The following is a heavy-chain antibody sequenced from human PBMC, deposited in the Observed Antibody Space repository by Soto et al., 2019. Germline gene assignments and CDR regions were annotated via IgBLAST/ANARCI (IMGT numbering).Heavy chain of an antibody. Sequence: PGGSVRLSCAASGTMFGQYAMSWVRLAPGKGLEWVSVVGPSGASTFYADSVRGRFTISRDNSENTLYLQMNSLRAADTALYFCARSYYYDSTGYYRTFDYWGPGTLVTVSS. J-gene: IGHJ4*02. V-gene: IGHV3-23*01. CDR2: VGPSGAST. CDR3: ARSYYYDSTGYYRTFDY. D-gene: IGHD3-22*01. CDR1: GTMFGQYA.